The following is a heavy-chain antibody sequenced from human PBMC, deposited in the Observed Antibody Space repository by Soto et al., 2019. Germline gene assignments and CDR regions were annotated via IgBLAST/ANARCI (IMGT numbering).Heavy chain of an antibody. J-gene: IGHJ6*02. V-gene: IGHV3-30*03. CDR3: ARDRLAAPNAPEFYYYYGMDV. Sequence: PGGSLRLSCAASRFSFSSSGMHWVRQAPGKGLEWVAIISNDGNNKYYADSVKGRFTISRDNSKNTLYLQMNSLRAEDTAVYYCARDRLAAPNAPEFYYYYGMDVWGQGTTVTVSS. CDR1: RFSFSSSG. CDR2: ISNDGNNK. D-gene: IGHD6-6*01.